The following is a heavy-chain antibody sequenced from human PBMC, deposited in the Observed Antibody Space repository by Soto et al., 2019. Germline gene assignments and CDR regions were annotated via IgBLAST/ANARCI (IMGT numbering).Heavy chain of an antibody. CDR3: ARASNKVATNN. Sequence: QVQLQQLGAGLLKPSETLSLTCAVYGGSFSGYYWSWIRQPPGQGLEWIGEINHRGSTNYNPSLKSRVTIPVDTSKNQFALKLSSVTAADTAVYYCARASNKVATNNWGQGTLVTVAS. D-gene: IGHD5-12*01. CDR1: GGSFSGYY. J-gene: IGHJ4*02. V-gene: IGHV4-34*01. CDR2: INHRGST.